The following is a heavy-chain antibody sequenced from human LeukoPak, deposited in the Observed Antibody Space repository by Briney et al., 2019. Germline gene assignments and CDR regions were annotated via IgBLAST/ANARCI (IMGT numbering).Heavy chain of an antibody. Sequence: NPSETLSLTCAVYGGSFSGYYWSWIRQPPGKGLEWIGEINHSGSTNYNPSLKSRVTISVDTSKNQFSLKLSPVTAADTAVYYCARSGDWSWFDPWGQGTLVTVSS. CDR3: ARSGDWSWFDP. D-gene: IGHD3/OR15-3a*01. CDR2: INHSGST. J-gene: IGHJ5*02. V-gene: IGHV4-34*01. CDR1: GGSFSGYY.